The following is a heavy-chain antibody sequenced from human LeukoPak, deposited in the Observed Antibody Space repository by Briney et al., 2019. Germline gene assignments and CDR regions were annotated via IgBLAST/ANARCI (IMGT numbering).Heavy chain of an antibody. D-gene: IGHD3-16*01. V-gene: IGHV1-2*02. CDR1: GYIFNDYY. J-gene: IGHJ4*02. CDR2: INPNSGGT. CDR3: ARDLHPRLTGYFDY. Sequence: ASVKVSCKASGYIFNDYYMHWVRQAPGQGLEWMGWINPNSGGTNYAQKFQGRVTMTRDTSISTAYMELSRLRSDDTAVYYCARDLHPRLTGYFDYWGQGTVVTVSS.